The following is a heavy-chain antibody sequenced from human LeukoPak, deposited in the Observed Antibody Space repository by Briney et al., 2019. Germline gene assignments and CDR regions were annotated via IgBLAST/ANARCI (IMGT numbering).Heavy chain of an antibody. CDR3: ARDLVGSHTSYSSGAWDY. J-gene: IGHJ4*02. Sequence: ASVEVSCKASGHTFTSYYMHWVRQAPGQRLEWMGIINPSGGSTSYAQKFQGRVTMTRDTSTSTVYMELSSLRSEDTAVYYCARDLVGSHTSYSSGAWDYWGQGTLVTVSS. CDR1: GHTFTSYY. V-gene: IGHV1-46*01. CDR2: INPSGGST. D-gene: IGHD3-9*01.